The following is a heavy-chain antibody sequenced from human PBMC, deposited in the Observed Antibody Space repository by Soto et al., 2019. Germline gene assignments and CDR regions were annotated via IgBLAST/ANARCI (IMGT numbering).Heavy chain of an antibody. CDR2: IYYSGST. V-gene: IGHV4-59*01. Sequence: QVQLQESGPGLVKPSETLSLTCTVSGGSISSYYWSWIRQPPGKGLEWMGYIYYSGSTNYNPSLTSRVTISVYTSKNQFSRKLSSVTAADTAVYYCARSPGYCSGGSCYNWFDPWGQGTLVTVAS. CDR3: ARSPGYCSGGSCYNWFDP. D-gene: IGHD2-15*01. CDR1: GGSISSYY. J-gene: IGHJ5*02.